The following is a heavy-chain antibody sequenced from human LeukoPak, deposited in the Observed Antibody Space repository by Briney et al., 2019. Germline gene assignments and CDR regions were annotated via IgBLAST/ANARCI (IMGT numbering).Heavy chain of an antibody. Sequence: LGESLKISWQGSGSRFTSYWIGWVRQLPGKGLEWMGIIYPGDSDTRYSPSFQGQVTISADKSISTAYLPWSSPKASDSAMYYCARGSMVATYFDYWGQGTLVTVSA. CDR2: IYPGDSDT. J-gene: IGHJ4*02. CDR3: ARGSMVATYFDY. D-gene: IGHD5-12*01. V-gene: IGHV5-51*01. CDR1: GSRFTSYW.